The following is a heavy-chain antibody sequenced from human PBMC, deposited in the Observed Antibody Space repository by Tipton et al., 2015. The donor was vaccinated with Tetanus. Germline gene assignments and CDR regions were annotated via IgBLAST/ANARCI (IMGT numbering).Heavy chain of an antibody. J-gene: IGHJ4*02. D-gene: IGHD3-22*01. CDR1: GFTFTSSA. V-gene: IGHV1-58*01. CDR3: AAVGHYYDSSGYAY. Sequence: QSGAEVKKPGTSVKVSCKASGFTFTSSAVQWVRQARGQRLEWIGWIVVGSGNTNYAQKFQERVTITRDMSTSTAYKELSSLRSEDTAVYYCAAVGHYYDSSGYAYWGQGTLVTVSS. CDR2: IVVGSGNT.